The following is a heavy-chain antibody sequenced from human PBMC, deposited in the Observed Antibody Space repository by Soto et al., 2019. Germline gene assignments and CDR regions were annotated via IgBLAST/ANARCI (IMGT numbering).Heavy chain of an antibody. J-gene: IGHJ4*02. CDR3: AKDLPPYSSSSLVDY. Sequence: WGSLLVSCASSVFTFSIYGMHWVRQAPGKGLEWVAVISYDGSNKYYADSVKGRFTISRDNSKNTLYLQMNSLRAEDTAVYYCAKDLPPYSSSSLVDYWGQGTMVTVSS. D-gene: IGHD6-6*01. V-gene: IGHV3-30*18. CDR2: ISYDGSNK. CDR1: VFTFSIYG.